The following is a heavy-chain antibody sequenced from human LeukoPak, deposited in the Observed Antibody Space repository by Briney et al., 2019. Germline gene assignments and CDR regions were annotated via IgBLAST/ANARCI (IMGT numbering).Heavy chain of an antibody. V-gene: IGHV1-2*02. CDR3: ARGYDFWSGYQH. CDR1: GYTFTGDY. CDR2: VNPNSGGT. J-gene: IGHJ4*02. Sequence: ASVKVSCKASGYTFTGDYMHWVRQAPGQGLEWMGWVNPNSGGTNYAQKFQGRVTMTRDTSISTAYMELSRLRSDDTAVYYCARGYDFWSGYQHWGQGTLVTVSS. D-gene: IGHD3-3*01.